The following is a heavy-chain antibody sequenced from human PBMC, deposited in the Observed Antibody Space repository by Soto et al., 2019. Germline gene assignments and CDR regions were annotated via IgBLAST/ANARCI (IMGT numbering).Heavy chain of an antibody. J-gene: IGHJ5*02. CDR1: GGSLRSGGYY. Sequence: PSQKLCLTWTVSGGSLRSGGYYWSWIRQHPGKGLEWIGYIYYSGSTYYNPSLKSRVTISVDTSKNQFSLKLSSVTAADTAVYYCARVGGINWFDPWGQGTLVT. CDR3: ARVGGINWFDP. D-gene: IGHD3-16*01. CDR2: IYYSGST. V-gene: IGHV4-31*02.